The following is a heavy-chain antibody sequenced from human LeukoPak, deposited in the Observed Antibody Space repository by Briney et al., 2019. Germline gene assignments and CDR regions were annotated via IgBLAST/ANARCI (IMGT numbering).Heavy chain of an antibody. CDR3: ARSTLPYCTNGVCYPYFDY. V-gene: IGHV1-69*06. Sequence: SVKVSCKASGYTFTSYYMHWVRQAPGQGLEWMGGIIPIFGTANYAQKFQGRVTITADKSTSTAYMELSNLRSEDTAVYYCARSTLPYCTNGVCYPYFDYWGQGTLVTVSS. CDR1: GYTFTSYY. CDR2: IIPIFGTA. D-gene: IGHD2-8*01. J-gene: IGHJ4*02.